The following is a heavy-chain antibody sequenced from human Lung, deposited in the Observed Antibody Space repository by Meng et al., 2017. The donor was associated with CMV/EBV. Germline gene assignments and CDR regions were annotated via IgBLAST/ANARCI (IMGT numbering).Heavy chain of an antibody. CDR3: ARLSYYDFWSGYYPYYYGMDV. Sequence: SXKGSGYSFTSYWIGWVRQMPGKGLEWMGIIYPGDSDTRYSPSFQGQVTISADKSISTAYLQWSSLKASDTAMYYCARLSYYDFWSGYYPYYYGMDVWXQGTTVTVSS. CDR2: IYPGDSDT. J-gene: IGHJ6*02. V-gene: IGHV5-51*01. D-gene: IGHD3-3*01. CDR1: GYSFTSYW.